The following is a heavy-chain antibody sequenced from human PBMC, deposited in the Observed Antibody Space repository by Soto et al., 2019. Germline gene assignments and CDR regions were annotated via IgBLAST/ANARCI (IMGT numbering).Heavy chain of an antibody. CDR1: GFTFNNYS. CDR2: INRGGGP. CDR3: ARADGPLPVTLLGF. V-gene: IGHV3-23*01. D-gene: IGHD5-18*01. Sequence: EVRLLESGGGLVQPGGSLTLSCATSGFTFNNYSMSWVRQDPGKGLEWVSSINRGGGPYYADSVKGRFTISRDNSKNMLYLRMNSLRADDTAVYFCARADGPLPVTLLGFWGQGTLVTVSS. J-gene: IGHJ4*02.